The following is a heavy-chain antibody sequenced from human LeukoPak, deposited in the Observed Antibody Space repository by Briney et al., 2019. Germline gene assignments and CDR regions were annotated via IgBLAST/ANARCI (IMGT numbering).Heavy chain of an antibody. CDR1: GFTFSSYA. D-gene: IGHD3-3*01. CDR3: AKVGGDYDFWSGVPKWFDP. CDR2: ISGSGGST. Sequence: PGESLRLSCAASGFTFSSYAMSWVRQAPGKGLEWVSAISGSGGSTYYADSVKGRFTISRDNSKNTLYLQMNSLRAEDTAVYYCAKVGGDYDFWSGVPKWFDPWGQGTLVTVSS. V-gene: IGHV3-23*01. J-gene: IGHJ5*02.